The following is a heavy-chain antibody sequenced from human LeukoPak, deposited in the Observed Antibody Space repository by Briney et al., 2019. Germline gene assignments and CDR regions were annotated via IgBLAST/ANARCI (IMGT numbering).Heavy chain of an antibody. CDR2: IYPGDSDT. Sequence: GESLKISCKGSGYSFTSYWIGWVRQMPGKGLEWMGIIYPGDSDTRYSPSFQGQVTISADKSISTAYLQWSSLKASDTAMHYCARPFHSITIFGVVIEGDAFDIWGQGTMVTVSS. CDR1: GYSFTSYW. CDR3: ARPFHSITIFGVVIEGDAFDI. V-gene: IGHV5-51*01. J-gene: IGHJ3*02. D-gene: IGHD3-3*01.